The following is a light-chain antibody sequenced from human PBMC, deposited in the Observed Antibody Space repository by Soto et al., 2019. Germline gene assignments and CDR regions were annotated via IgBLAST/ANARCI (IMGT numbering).Light chain of an antibody. CDR2: WAS. Sequence: DIVMTQSPDSLAVSLGERATINCKSSQSGLYSSNNKNYLAWYQQKPGQPPKLLIYWASTRESGVPDRFSGSGSGTDFTLTISSLQAEDVAVYYCQQYYSTPQLTFGGGTKVETK. V-gene: IGKV4-1*01. CDR1: QSGLYSSNNKNY. J-gene: IGKJ4*01. CDR3: QQYYSTPQLT.